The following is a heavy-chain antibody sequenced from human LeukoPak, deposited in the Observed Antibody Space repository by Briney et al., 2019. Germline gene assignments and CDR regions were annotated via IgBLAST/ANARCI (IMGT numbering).Heavy chain of an antibody. CDR2: ISAYNGNT. V-gene: IGHV1-18*01. CDR3: ARGPYYYDSSGPSQTYYYYYYMDV. Sequence: ASVKVSCKASGYTFTSYGISWVRQAPGQGLEWMGWISAYNGNTNYAQKLQGRVTMTTDTSTSTAYMELRSLRSDDTAVYYCARGPYYYDSSGPSQTYYYYYYMDVWGKGTTVTISS. J-gene: IGHJ6*03. D-gene: IGHD3-22*01. CDR1: GYTFTSYG.